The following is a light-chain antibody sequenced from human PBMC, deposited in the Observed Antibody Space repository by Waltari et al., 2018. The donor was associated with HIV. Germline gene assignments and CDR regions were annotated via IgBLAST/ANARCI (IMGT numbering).Light chain of an antibody. V-gene: IGKV4-1*01. CDR3: QQYFTTPKT. CDR2: WAS. Sequence: IFMTQSPDSLAVPLGERAPINCMSSQSVLNRSNKRTHLACYQQKAGQPPRLLIDWASNRESGVPERFGGSGSGTHFSLTISSLQAEDVAVYYCQQYFTTPKTFGPGTKVEIK. CDR1: QSVLNRSNKRTH. J-gene: IGKJ1*01.